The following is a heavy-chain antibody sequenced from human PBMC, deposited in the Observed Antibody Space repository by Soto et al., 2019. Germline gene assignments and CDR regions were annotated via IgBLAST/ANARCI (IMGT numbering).Heavy chain of an antibody. J-gene: IGHJ4*02. CDR1: GFTFDDYG. Sequence: EVQLVESGGGVVRPGGSLRLSCAASGFTFDDYGMSWVRQAPGKGLEWVSGINWNGGSTGYADSVKGRFTISRDNAKNSLYLQMNRLRAEDTALYHCARADSSGYYYYFDYWGQGTLVTVSS. CDR3: ARADSSGYYYYFDY. V-gene: IGHV3-20*01. D-gene: IGHD3-22*01. CDR2: INWNGGST.